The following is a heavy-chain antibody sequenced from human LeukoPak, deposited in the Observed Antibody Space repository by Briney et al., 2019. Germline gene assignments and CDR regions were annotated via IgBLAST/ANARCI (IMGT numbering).Heavy chain of an antibody. Sequence: GGSLRLSCAASGFTFSSYAMNWVRQAPGKGLEWVSGISGSGGRTYYADSVEGRFTISRDNSKNTLYLQMNSLRAEDTAVYYCAKDPGYSSSWYPDYWGQGTLVTVSS. D-gene: IGHD6-13*01. J-gene: IGHJ4*02. CDR1: GFTFSSYA. CDR2: ISGSGGRT. V-gene: IGHV3-23*01. CDR3: AKDPGYSSSWYPDY.